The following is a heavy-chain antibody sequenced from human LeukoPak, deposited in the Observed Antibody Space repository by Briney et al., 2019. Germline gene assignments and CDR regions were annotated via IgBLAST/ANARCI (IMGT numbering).Heavy chain of an antibody. CDR2: VHSSRGS. J-gene: IGHJ4*01. Sequence: SETLSLTCTVSGGSISNYYWSWIRQPAGKGLEWIGRVHSSRGSNYNPSLKSRVTMSVDTSKNQVSLKLIAVTAADSAVYYCARENWNYGEDFWGQEPWSPSPQ. D-gene: IGHD1-7*01. CDR3: ARENWNYGEDF. CDR1: GGSISNYY. V-gene: IGHV4-4*07.